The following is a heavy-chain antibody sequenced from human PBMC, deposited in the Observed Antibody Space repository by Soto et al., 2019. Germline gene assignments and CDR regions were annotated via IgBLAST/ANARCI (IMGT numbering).Heavy chain of an antibody. Sequence: GGSLRLSCAASGFTFSSYWMSWVRQAPGKGLEWVANIKQDGSEKYYVDSVKGRFTISRDNAKNSLYLQMNSLRAEDTAVYYCARVKDDFWSGRYYYYYYGMDVWGQGTTVTVSS. V-gene: IGHV3-7*03. CDR2: IKQDGSEK. CDR3: ARVKDDFWSGRYYYYYYGMDV. J-gene: IGHJ6*02. CDR1: GFTFSSYW. D-gene: IGHD3-3*01.